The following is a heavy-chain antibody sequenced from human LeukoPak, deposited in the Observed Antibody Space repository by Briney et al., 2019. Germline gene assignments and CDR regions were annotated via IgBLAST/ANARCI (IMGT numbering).Heavy chain of an antibody. V-gene: IGHV1-69*13. Sequence: SVKVSCKASGGTFSSYAISWVRQAPGQGLEWMGGIIPIFGTANYAQKFQGRVTITADEPTSTAYMELSSLRSEDTAVYYCAREGVPTYYYDSSGYSPPKNWFDPWGQGTLVTVSS. J-gene: IGHJ5*02. CDR1: GGTFSSYA. D-gene: IGHD3-22*01. CDR3: AREGVPTYYYDSSGYSPPKNWFDP. CDR2: IIPIFGTA.